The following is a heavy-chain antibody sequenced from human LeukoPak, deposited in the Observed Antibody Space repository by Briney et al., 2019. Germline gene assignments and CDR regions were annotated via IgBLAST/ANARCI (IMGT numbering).Heavy chain of an antibody. V-gene: IGHV3-30*18. D-gene: IGHD6-13*01. CDR2: ISYDGSNK. CDR1: GFTFSSYG. CDR3: AKGHSSSWFDAFDI. Sequence: GRSLRLSCAASGFTFSSYGMPWVRQAPGKGLEWVAVISYDGSNKYYADSVKGRFTISRDNSKNTLYLQMNSLRAEDTAVYYCAKGHSSSWFDAFDIWGQGTMVTVSS. J-gene: IGHJ3*02.